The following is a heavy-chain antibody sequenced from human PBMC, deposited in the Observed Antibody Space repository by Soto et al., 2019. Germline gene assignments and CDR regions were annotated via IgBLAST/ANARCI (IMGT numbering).Heavy chain of an antibody. CDR1: GVTFCGSA. V-gene: IGHV3-73*01. CDR3: TTVTTNYYYGMDV. J-gene: IGHJ6*02. D-gene: IGHD4-4*01. CDR2: IRSKANSYAT. Sequence: PGGSLKLSCASSGVTFCGSAMHWVRQASGKGLEWVGRIRSKANSYATAYAASVKGRFTISRDDSKNTAYLQMNSLKTEDTAVYYCTTVTTNYYYGMDVWGQGTTVTVSS.